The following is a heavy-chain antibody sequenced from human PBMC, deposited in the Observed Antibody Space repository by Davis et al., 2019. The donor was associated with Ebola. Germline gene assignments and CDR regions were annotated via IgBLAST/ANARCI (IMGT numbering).Heavy chain of an antibody. Sequence: PGGSLRLSCAASGFTFSSYSMNWVRQAPGKGLEWVSSISSSSSYVYYADSVKGRFTISRDNAKNTLYLQMNSLRAEDTAVYYCAKAADYDILTGTAYFDYWGQGTLVTVSS. CDR3: AKAADYDILTGTAYFDY. CDR2: ISSSSSYV. D-gene: IGHD3-9*01. CDR1: GFTFSSYS. J-gene: IGHJ4*02. V-gene: IGHV3-21*04.